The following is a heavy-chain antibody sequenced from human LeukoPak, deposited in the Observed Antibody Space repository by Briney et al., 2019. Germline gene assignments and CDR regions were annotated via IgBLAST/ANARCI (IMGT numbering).Heavy chain of an antibody. V-gene: IGHV3-33*01. CDR3: AREGGVVVAAIGFDY. Sequence: QPGRSLRLSCAASGFTFSSYGMHWVRQAPGKGLEGVAVIWYDGSNKYYADSVKGRFTISRDNSKNTLYLQMNSLRAEDTAVYYCAREGGVVVAAIGFDYWGQGTLVTVSS. CDR1: GFTFSSYG. CDR2: IWYDGSNK. J-gene: IGHJ4*02. D-gene: IGHD2-15*01.